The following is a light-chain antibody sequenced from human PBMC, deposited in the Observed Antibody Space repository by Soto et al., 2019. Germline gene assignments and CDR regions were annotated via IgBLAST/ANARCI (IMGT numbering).Light chain of an antibody. CDR3: QQYNGYSRT. J-gene: IGKJ1*01. Sequence: MTQSPATLSASVGDRVXXXXXASQNIRSRLAWFQQKPGKAPKLLISDXSSLERGVASRFSGSGSGTEFTLTISSMQPDDFATYYCQQYNGYSRTFGQGTKVDI. CDR2: DXS. CDR1: QNIRSR. V-gene: IGKV1-5*01.